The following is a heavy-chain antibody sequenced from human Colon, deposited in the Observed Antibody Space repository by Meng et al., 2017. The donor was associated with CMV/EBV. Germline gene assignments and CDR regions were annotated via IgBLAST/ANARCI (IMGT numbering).Heavy chain of an antibody. CDR1: GFTFSDYY. V-gene: IGHV3-11*01. D-gene: IGHD6-6*01. J-gene: IGHJ4*02. CDR3: ARDGDKAQLAAF. Sequence: CAASGFTFSDYYMKWIRQTPGRGLEWIAYISGSGTTIVYADSVKGRFTISRDNAKNSLYLQMNSLRGEDTAIYFCARDGDKAQLAAFWGQGTLVTVSS. CDR2: ISGSGTTI.